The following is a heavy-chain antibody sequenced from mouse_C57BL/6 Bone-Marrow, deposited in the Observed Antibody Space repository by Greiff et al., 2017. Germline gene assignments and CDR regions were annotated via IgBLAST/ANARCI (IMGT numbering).Heavy chain of an antibody. CDR2: IDPSASYT. V-gene: IGHV1-59*01. CDR1: GYTFTSYW. CDR3: ARGGSHRDY. D-gene: IGHD1-1*01. Sequence: QVQLQQPGAELVRPGPSVKLSCKASGYTFTSYWMHWVKQRPGQGLEWIGVIDPSASYTNYNQKFKGKATLTVDTTSSTAYMQLSSLTSEDSAVYYCARGGSHRDYWDQGTSDTVSS. J-gene: IGHJ4*01.